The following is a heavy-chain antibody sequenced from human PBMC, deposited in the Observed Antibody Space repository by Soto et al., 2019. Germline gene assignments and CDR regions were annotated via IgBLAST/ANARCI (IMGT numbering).Heavy chain of an antibody. D-gene: IGHD5-18*01. CDR3: ARVRGSGYSYGYPANWFDP. CDR1: GGSISSYY. J-gene: IGHJ5*02. CDR2: IYYSGST. V-gene: IGHV4-59*01. Sequence: SETLSLTCTVSGGSISSYYWRWIRQPPGKGLEWIGYIYYSGSTNYNPSLKSRVTISVDTSKNQVSLKLSSVTAADTAVYYCARVRGSGYSYGYPANWFDPWGQGTLVTVSS.